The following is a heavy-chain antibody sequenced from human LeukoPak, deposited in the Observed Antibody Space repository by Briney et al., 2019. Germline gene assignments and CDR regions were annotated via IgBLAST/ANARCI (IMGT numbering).Heavy chain of an antibody. V-gene: IGHV3-30-3*01. CDR1: GFTFSSYA. J-gene: IGHJ4*02. D-gene: IGHD4-11*01. CDR2: ISYDGSNK. Sequence: GGSLRLSCAASGFTFSSYAMHWVRQPPGKGLEWEAVISYDGSNKYYADSVKGRFTISRDNSKNTLYLQVNSLRADDTAVYYCAKDDPNDYKPWIYWGQGTLVIVSS. CDR3: AKDDPNDYKPWIY.